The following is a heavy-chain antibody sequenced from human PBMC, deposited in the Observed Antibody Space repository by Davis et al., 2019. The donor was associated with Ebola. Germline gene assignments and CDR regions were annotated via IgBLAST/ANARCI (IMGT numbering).Heavy chain of an antibody. J-gene: IGHJ6*02. V-gene: IGHV3-74*01. Sequence: GESLKISCAASGFTFSSYWRHCLRHAPGKGLVCVSRINSNGSSTSYADSVKGRFTISRDNAKNTLYLQMNSLRAEDTAVYSCARDRFSDYYGMYVWGQGTTVTVSS. CDR3: ARDRFSDYYGMYV. CDR2: INSNGSST. D-gene: IGHD1-26*01. CDR1: GFTFSSYW.